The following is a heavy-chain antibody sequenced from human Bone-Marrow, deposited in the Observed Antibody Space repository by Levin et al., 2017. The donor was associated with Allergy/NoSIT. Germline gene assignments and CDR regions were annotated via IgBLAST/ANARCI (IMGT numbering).Heavy chain of an antibody. CDR2: ISDSGRAT. V-gene: IGHV3-11*01. J-gene: IGHJ3*02. Sequence: GESLKISCAASGFTFSDYYMSWIRQAPGKGLEWVSYISDSGRATYYADSVKGRFSISRDNAKKSLYLQMNSLRVEDTAVYYCARDSLTANDAFDIWGQGTMVTVSS. CDR3: ARDSLTANDAFDI. D-gene: IGHD7-27*01. CDR1: GFTFSDYY.